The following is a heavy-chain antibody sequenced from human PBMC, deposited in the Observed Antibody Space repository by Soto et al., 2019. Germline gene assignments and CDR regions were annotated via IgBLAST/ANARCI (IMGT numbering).Heavy chain of an antibody. CDR2: INHSGST. CDR3: PRLRNSGSCCYPGGGYYYYCMDA. J-gene: IGHJ6*02. CDR1: GGSFSGYH. D-gene: IGHD6-13*01. V-gene: IGHV4-34*01. Sequence: SETLSLTCAVYGGSFSGYHWSRIRQPPGKGLEWIGEINHSGSTKYNPSLNSRVTISVDTSKNLFSLKLNSVTAADTAVDYCPRLRNSGSCCYPGGGYYYYCMDAWGHGTTVTVSS.